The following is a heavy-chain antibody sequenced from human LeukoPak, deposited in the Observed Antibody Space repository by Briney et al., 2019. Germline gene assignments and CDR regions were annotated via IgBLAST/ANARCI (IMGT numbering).Heavy chain of an antibody. CDR1: GGSVSSGSYY. J-gene: IGHJ4*02. CDR2: IYYSGST. D-gene: IGHD2-8*02. CDR3: ARELVRRGWFYFDY. V-gene: IGHV4-61*01. Sequence: SETLSLTCTVSGGSVSSGSYYWSWIRQPPGKGLEWIGYIYYSGSTNYNPSLKSRVTISVDTSKNQFSLKLSSVTAADTAVYYCARELVRRGWFYFDYWGQGTLVTVSS.